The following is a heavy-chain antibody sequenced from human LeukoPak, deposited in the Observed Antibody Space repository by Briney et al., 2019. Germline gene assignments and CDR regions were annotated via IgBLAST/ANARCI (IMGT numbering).Heavy chain of an antibody. Sequence: GASVKVSCKASGYTFTSYDINWVRQATGQGLEWMGWMNPNSGNTGYAQKFQGRVTMTTDTSTSTAYMELRSLRSDDTAVYYCARHSSGWYRVPDAFDIWGQGTMVTVSS. J-gene: IGHJ3*02. CDR3: ARHSSGWYRVPDAFDI. V-gene: IGHV1-8*01. CDR2: MNPNSGNT. CDR1: GYTFTSYD. D-gene: IGHD6-19*01.